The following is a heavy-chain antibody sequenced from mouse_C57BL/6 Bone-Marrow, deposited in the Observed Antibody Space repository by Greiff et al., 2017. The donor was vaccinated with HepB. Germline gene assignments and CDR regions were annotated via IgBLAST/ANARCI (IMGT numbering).Heavy chain of an antibody. CDR2: ISYDGSN. D-gene: IGHD1-1*01. CDR1: GYSITSGYN. J-gene: IGHJ1*03. V-gene: IGHV3-6*01. CDR3: ARARGVYYYGSSYDWYFDV. Sequence: EVKLMESGPGLVKPSQSLSLTCSVTGYSITSGYNWNWIRQFPGNKLEWMGYISYDGSNNYNPSLKNRISITRDTSKNQFFLKLNSVTTEDTATYYCARARGVYYYGSSYDWYFDVWGTGTTVTVSS.